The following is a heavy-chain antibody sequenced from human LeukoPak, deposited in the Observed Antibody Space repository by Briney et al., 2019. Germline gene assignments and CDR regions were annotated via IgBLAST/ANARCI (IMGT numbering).Heavy chain of an antibody. J-gene: IGHJ4*02. D-gene: IGHD4-11*01. CDR2: INSDGSST. CDR3: AKDIFSTVTNYFDY. CDR1: GFTFSSYW. V-gene: IGHV3-74*01. Sequence: GGSLRLSCAASGFTFSSYWMHWVRQAPGKGLVWVSRINSDGSSTSYADSVKGRFTISRDNAKNTLFLQMNSLRAEDTAVYYCAKDIFSTVTNYFDYWGQGTLVTVSS.